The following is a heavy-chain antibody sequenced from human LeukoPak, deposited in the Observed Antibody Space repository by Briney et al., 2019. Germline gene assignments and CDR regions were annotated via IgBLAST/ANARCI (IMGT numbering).Heavy chain of an antibody. CDR1: GFTFSSCW. CDR2: IKQDGSEK. V-gene: IGHV3-7*01. D-gene: IGHD1-7*01. Sequence: PGGSLRLSCAASGFTFSSCWMSWVRQAPGKGLEWVANIKQDGSEKYYVDSVKGRFTISRDNAKNSLYLQMNSLRAEDTAVYYCARDRQQLELRNAFDIWGQGTMVTVSS. CDR3: ARDRQQLELRNAFDI. J-gene: IGHJ3*02.